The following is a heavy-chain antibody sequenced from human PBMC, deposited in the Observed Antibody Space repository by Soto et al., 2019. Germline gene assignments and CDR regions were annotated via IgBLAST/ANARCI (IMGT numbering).Heavy chain of an antibody. CDR1: GFSFNNAW. J-gene: IGHJ4*02. CDR2: IKSNTAGGTT. CDR3: TTDRERWELS. D-gene: IGHD1-26*01. V-gene: IGHV3-15*07. Sequence: EVQLVESGGGLVKPGGSLRLSCAASGFSFNNAWMNWVRQAPGKGLEWVGRIKSNTAGGTTDYAAPVKGRFIISRDDSKNTLFLHMYSLKTDDTAVYYCTTDRERWELSWGQGTLVTVS.